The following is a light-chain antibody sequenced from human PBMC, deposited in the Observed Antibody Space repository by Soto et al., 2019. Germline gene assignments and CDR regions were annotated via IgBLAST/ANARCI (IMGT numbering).Light chain of an antibody. V-gene: IGKV3-20*01. CDR1: QSVSSSY. CDR2: GAS. CDR3: QQYGSSPPYT. J-gene: IGKJ2*01. Sequence: EIVLRQSPGTLSLSPGERATLSCRASQSVSSSYLAWYQQKPGQAPRLLFYGASRRATGIPDRFSGSGSGTDFSLTISRLEPEDFAVYYCQQYGSSPPYTFGQGTKLEIK.